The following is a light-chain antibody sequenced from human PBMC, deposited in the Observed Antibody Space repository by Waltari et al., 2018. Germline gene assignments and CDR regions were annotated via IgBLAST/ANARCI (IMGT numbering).Light chain of an antibody. V-gene: IGKV2-40*01. CDR2: PLS. CDR1: QSLLNSDDGHTY. CDR3: MQRVDVPWT. Sequence: DIVMTQSPLSLPVTPGEPASISCRSSQSLLNSDDGHTYLDWSLQKPGQSPQLLIYPLSYRASGVPDRFSGSGSATDFTLKISRVEAADVGVYYCMQRVDVPWTFGQGTKVEIK. J-gene: IGKJ1*01.